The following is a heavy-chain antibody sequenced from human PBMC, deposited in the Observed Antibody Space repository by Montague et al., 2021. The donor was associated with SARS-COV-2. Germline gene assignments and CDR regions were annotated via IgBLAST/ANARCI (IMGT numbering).Heavy chain of an antibody. CDR3: ARGVRQLGVRYYYYYIDV. CDR1: GFSLSTNGVG. D-gene: IGHD6-6*01. Sequence: LVKPTQTLALTCTFSGFSLSTNGVGVGWIRQPPGKGLEWIGEINHSGSTNYNPSLKSRVTISMDTSKNQFSLKLSSVTAADTAVYYCARGVRQLGVRYYYYYIDVWDKGTTVTVSS. V-gene: IGHV4-39*07. J-gene: IGHJ6*03. CDR2: INHSGST.